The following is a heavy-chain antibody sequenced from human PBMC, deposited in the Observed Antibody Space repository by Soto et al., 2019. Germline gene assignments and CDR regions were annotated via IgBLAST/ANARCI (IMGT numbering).Heavy chain of an antibody. CDR1: GFTFKTNA. CDR2: MAYDGNEK. Sequence: QVQLVESGGGVVQPGTSLRLSCAASGFTFKTNARHWVRQAPGKGLEWMAVMAYDGNEKFYADSVKGRFTISRDNSKNALYLQLNTLRNEDTAVYYGGKDVGDYVPYYYGVDVWGQGHTVTVSS. V-gene: IGHV3-30*18. CDR3: GKDVGDYVPYYYGVDV. D-gene: IGHD3-10*01. J-gene: IGHJ6*02.